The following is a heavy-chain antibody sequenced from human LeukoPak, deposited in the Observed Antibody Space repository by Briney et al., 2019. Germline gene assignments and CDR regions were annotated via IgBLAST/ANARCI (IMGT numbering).Heavy chain of an antibody. V-gene: IGHV3-23*01. CDR2: ISGSGGST. J-gene: IGHJ4*02. CDR1: GFTFSSYA. D-gene: IGHD3-3*01. Sequence: GGSLRLSCAASGFTFSSYAMSWVRQAPGKGLEWVSAISGSGGSTYYADSVKGRFTISRDNSKNTLYLQMGSLRAEDMAVYYCARDYRAGNFWSGYYTIDYWGQGTLVTVSS. CDR3: ARDYRAGNFWSGYYTIDY.